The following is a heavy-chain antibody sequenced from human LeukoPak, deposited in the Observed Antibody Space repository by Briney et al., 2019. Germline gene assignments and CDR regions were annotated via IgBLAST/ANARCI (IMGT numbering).Heavy chain of an antibody. D-gene: IGHD5-24*01. CDR2: IYTSGST. CDR3: ARDRVSRDGYNYGFYY. V-gene: IGHV4-61*02. CDR1: GGSISSGSYY. J-gene: IGHJ4*02. Sequence: PSETLSLTCTVSGGSISSGSYYWSWIRQPAGKGLEWIGRIYTSGSTNYNPSLKSRVTISVDTSKNQFSLKLSSVTAADTAVYYCARDRVSRDGYNYGFYYWGQGTLVTVSS.